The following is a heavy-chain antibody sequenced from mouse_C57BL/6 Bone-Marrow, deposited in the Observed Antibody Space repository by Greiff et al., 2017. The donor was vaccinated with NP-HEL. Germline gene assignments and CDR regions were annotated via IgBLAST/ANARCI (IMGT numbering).Heavy chain of an antibody. J-gene: IGHJ4*01. CDR2: IYPRSGNT. Sequence: VKLMESGAELARPGASVKLSCKASGYTFTSYGISWVKQRTGQGLEWIGEIYPRSGNTYYNEKFKGKATLTADKSSSTAYMELRSLTSEDSAVYFCARCRYSNYEGVDYWGQGTSVTVSS. V-gene: IGHV1-81*01. CDR1: GYTFTSYG. D-gene: IGHD2-5*01. CDR3: ARCRYSNYEGVDY.